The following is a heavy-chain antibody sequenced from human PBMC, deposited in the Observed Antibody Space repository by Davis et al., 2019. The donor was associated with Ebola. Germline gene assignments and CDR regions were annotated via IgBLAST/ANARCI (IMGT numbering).Heavy chain of an antibody. V-gene: IGHV3-21*01. J-gene: IGHJ4*02. CDR2: ISSSSSYI. CDR3: AKDRYYDSSGLEY. D-gene: IGHD3-22*01. Sequence: GESLKISCAASGFTFSSYSMNWVRQAPGKGLEWVSSISSSSSYIYYADSVKGRFTISRDNAKNSLYLQMNSLRAEDTAVYYCAKDRYYDSSGLEYWGQGTLVTVSS. CDR1: GFTFSSYS.